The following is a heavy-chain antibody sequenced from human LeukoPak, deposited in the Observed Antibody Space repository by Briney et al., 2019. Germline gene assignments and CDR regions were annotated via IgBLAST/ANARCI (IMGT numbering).Heavy chain of an antibody. CDR2: IYTSGST. CDR3: AVTIRAAAGESHY. D-gene: IGHD6-13*01. CDR1: GGSISSYY. V-gene: IGHV4-4*08. Sequence: SETLSLTCTVSGGSISSYYWSWIRQPPGKGLEWIGRIYTSGSTNYNPSLKSRVTISVDTSKNQFSLKLSSVTAADTAVYYCAVTIRAAAGESHYWGQGTLVTVSS. J-gene: IGHJ4*02.